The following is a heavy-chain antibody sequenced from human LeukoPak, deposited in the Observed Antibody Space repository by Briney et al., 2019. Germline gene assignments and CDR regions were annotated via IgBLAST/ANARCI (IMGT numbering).Heavy chain of an antibody. CDR3: ARVWEWELLDY. CDR1: GFTFDDYA. V-gene: IGHV3-7*01. CDR2: IKQDGSEK. D-gene: IGHD1-26*01. J-gene: IGHJ4*02. Sequence: PGGSLRLSCAASGFTFDDYAMHWVRQAPGKGLEWVANIKQDGSEKYYVDSVKGRFTISRDNAKNSLYLQMNSLRAEDTAVYYCARVWEWELLDYWGQGTLVTVSS.